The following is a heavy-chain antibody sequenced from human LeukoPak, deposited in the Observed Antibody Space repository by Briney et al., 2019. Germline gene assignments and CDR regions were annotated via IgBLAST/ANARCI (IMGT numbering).Heavy chain of an antibody. CDR1: GFTFSSYA. CDR3: AKRLAMTGTYHFDY. Sequence: GGSLRLSCAASGFTFSSYAMHWVRQAPGKGLEWVAVISYDGSNKYYADSVKGRFTISRDNSKNTLYLQMNSLRAEDTAVYYCAKRLAMTGTYHFDYWGQGALVTVSS. V-gene: IGHV3-30-3*02. D-gene: IGHD6-19*01. J-gene: IGHJ4*02. CDR2: ISYDGSNK.